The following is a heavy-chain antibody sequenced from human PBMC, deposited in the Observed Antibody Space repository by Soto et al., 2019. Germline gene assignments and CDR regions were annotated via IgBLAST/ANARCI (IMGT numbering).Heavy chain of an antibody. CDR1: GGSISSGGYY. Sequence: SETLSLTCTVSGGSISSGGYYWSWIRQHPGKGLEWIGYIYYSGSTYYNPSLKSRVTISVDTSKNQFSLKLSSVTAADTAVYYCARGFGILPAATTSFDYWGQGTLVTVSS. CDR3: ARGFGILPAATTSFDY. D-gene: IGHD2-2*01. V-gene: IGHV4-31*03. J-gene: IGHJ4*02. CDR2: IYYSGST.